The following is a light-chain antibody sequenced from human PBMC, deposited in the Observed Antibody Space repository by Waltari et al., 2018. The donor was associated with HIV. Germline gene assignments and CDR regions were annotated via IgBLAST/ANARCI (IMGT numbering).Light chain of an antibody. CDR2: EVS. CDR3: CSYIGSAWV. CDR1: SSAAGDDKY. V-gene: IGLV2-14*01. Sequence: QSALTQSASVSGSPGQSLTLSCTGTSSAAGDDKYVSWYQQYPGKAPKGMIYEVSNRPSGVSNRFSGSWSGNTASLTISGLQPEDEADYYCCSYIGSAWVFGGGTKLTVL. J-gene: IGLJ3*02.